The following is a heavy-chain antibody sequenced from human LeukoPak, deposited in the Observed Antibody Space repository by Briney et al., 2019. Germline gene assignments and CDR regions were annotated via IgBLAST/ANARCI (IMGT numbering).Heavy chain of an antibody. CDR3: ARGGGKVGATGTLDF. V-gene: IGHV3-53*01. J-gene: IGHJ4*02. Sequence: PRGSLRLSCAASGFTLSSYWMRWVRQARGEGVEWVSFINNGGTNYKPDSVKGRFIISRDDSKNPIYLQMNSLRVEDTAVYYCARGGGKVGATGTLDFWGQGTLVTVSS. D-gene: IGHD1-26*01. CDR2: INNGGTN. CDR1: GFTLSSYW.